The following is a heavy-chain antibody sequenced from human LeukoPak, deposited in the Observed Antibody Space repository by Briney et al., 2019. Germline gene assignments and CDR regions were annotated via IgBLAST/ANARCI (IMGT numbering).Heavy chain of an antibody. J-gene: IGHJ4*02. CDR2: INHSGST. V-gene: IGHV4-34*01. D-gene: IGHD1-26*01. CDR3: ARRFVERGELRYLDY. Sequence: SETLSLTCAVYGGSFSGYYWSWIRQPPGKGLEWIGEINHSGSTNYNPSLKSRVTISVDTSKNQFSLKLSSVTAADTAVYYCARRFVERGELRYLDYWGQGTLVPSPQ. CDR1: GGSFSGYY.